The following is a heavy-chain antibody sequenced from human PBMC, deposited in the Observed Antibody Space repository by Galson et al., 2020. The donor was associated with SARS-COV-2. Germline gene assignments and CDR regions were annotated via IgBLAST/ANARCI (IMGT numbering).Heavy chain of an antibody. J-gene: IGHJ6*03. Sequence: GESLKISCKASGYTLTELSMHWVRQAPGKGLEWVGGFDPEDGETIYAQTLQGRVTMTEDTSTDTAYMELSSLRSEDTAVYYCATGLLPYYCYYMDVWGKGTTVTVSS. CDR1: GYTLTELS. CDR2: FDPEDGET. D-gene: IGHD2-15*01. CDR3: ATGLLPYYCYYMDV. V-gene: IGHV1-24*01.